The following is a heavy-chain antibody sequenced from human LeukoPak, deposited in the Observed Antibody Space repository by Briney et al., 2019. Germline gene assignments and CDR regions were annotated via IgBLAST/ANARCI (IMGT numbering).Heavy chain of an antibody. CDR2: ISGSGGST. V-gene: IGHV3-23*01. CDR1: GFTFSSYA. D-gene: IGHD1-1*01. J-gene: IGHJ1*01. Sequence: PGGSLRLSCAASGFTFSSYAMSWVRQAPGKGLEWVSGISGSGGSTYHADSVKGRFTISRDNSKNTLYLQMDSLRADDTAVYYCARALSQQLIRYSQDWGQGTLVTVSS. CDR3: ARALSQQLIRYSQD.